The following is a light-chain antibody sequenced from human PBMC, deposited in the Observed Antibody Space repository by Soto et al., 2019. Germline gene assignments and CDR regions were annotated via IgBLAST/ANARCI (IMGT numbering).Light chain of an antibody. CDR1: SSNIGTNT. CDR3: ATWDDSLNGVV. V-gene: IGLV1-44*01. J-gene: IGLJ2*01. CDR2: SND. Sequence: QSVLTRPPSASGTAGRRVASACSGGSSNIGTNTVNWYQHLPGTAPKLLIFSNDERPSGVPDRFSGSKSGTSASLAISGLQSDDEADYYCATWDDSLNGVVFGGGTKVTVL.